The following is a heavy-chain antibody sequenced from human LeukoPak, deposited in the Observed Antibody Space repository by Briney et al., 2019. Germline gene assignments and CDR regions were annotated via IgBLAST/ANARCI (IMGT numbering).Heavy chain of an antibody. CDR1: GFTFSSYA. Sequence: RPGGSLRLSCAASGFTFSSYAMHWVRQAPGKGLEWVAVISYDGSNKYYADSVKGRFTISRDNSKNTLYLQMNSLRAEDTAVYYCARVFSLITSTVRGVTRYIDYWGQGTLGTVSS. D-gene: IGHD3-10*01. CDR3: ARVFSLITSTVRGVTRYIDY. CDR2: ISYDGSNK. V-gene: IGHV3-30*04. J-gene: IGHJ4*02.